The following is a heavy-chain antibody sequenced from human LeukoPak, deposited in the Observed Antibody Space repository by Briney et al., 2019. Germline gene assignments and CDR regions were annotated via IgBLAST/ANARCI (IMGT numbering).Heavy chain of an antibody. D-gene: IGHD3-3*01. CDR1: GGTFSSYA. V-gene: IGHV1-69*13. CDR3: ARVRLTIFGVVITYGMDV. J-gene: IGHJ6*02. Sequence: ASVKVSCKASGGTFSSYAISWVRQAPGQGLEWMGGIIPIFGTANYAQKFQGRVTITADESTSTAYMELSSLRSEDTAVYYCARVRLTIFGVVITYGMDVWGQGTTVTVSS. CDR2: IIPIFGTA.